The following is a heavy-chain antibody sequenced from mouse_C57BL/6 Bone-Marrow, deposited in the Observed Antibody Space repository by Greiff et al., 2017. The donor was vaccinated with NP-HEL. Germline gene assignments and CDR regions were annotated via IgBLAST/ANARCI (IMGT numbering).Heavy chain of an antibody. V-gene: IGHV14-4*01. J-gene: IGHJ2*01. Sequence: EVQRVESGAELVRPGASVKLSCTASGFNIKDDYMHWVKQRPEQGLEWIGWIDPENGDTEYASKFQGKATITADTSSNTAYLQLSSLTSEDTAVYYCTTLGVTTSFDYWGQGTTLTVSS. CDR1: GFNIKDDY. D-gene: IGHD2-2*01. CDR3: TTLGVTTSFDY. CDR2: IDPENGDT.